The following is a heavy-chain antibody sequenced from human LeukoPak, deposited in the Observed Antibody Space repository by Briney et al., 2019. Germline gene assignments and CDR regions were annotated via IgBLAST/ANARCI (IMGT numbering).Heavy chain of an antibody. CDR1: GGTFNSSG. V-gene: IGHV1-69*01. Sequence: SVKVSCKASGGTFNSSGISWVRQAPGQGLEWMGGIISFFGAAHYIQKFQGRLTITAGESTSTAYMELSSLTSEDTAVYYCTRDPSVDYDLLSHWFDPWGQGTLVTVSS. D-gene: IGHD3-9*01. J-gene: IGHJ5*02. CDR3: TRDPSVDYDLLSHWFDP. CDR2: IISFFGAA.